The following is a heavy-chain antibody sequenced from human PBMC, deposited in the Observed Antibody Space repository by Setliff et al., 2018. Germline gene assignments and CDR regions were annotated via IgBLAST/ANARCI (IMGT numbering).Heavy chain of an antibody. CDR2: AYAGGGT. D-gene: IGHD6-19*01. CDR1: GGSTGVSEYY. V-gene: IGHV4-39*07. J-gene: IGHJ6*03. CDR3: ARYPRRGNGWYPYYVDV. Sequence: KPSETLSLTCTFSGGSTGVSEYYWGWVRQSPGKGLEWIGSAYAGGGTYYNPSLQSRITISVDTSTSQFSLRLTSVTAADSAVYFCARYPRRGNGWYPYYVDVWGKGTTVTVSS.